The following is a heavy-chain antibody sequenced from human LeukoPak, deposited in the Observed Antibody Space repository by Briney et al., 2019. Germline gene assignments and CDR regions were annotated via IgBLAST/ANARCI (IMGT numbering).Heavy chain of an antibody. J-gene: IGHJ4*02. CDR2: INPNTGAT. Sequence: GASVKVSCKASGYTLTGYYLHWVRQAPGQGLEWMGWINPNTGATHSAQKFQGRITMTRDTSISPAYMDLSRLRSDDTAVYYCARDRVGSGWPRPYYFEVWGQGTLVTVSS. CDR3: ARDRVGSGWPRPYYFEV. CDR1: GYTLTGYY. V-gene: IGHV1-2*02. D-gene: IGHD6-19*01.